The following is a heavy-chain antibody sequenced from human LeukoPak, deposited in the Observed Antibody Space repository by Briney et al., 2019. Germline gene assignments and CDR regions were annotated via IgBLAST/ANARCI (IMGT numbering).Heavy chain of an antibody. D-gene: IGHD3-3*01. CDR2: ISSSSSTI. V-gene: IGHV3-48*01. Sequence: GGSLRLSCAASGFTFSSYSMNWVRQAPGKGLEWVSYISSSSSTIYYADSVKGRFTISRDNAKNSLYLQMNSLRAEDTAVYYCARDSRVFGVVLDAFDIWGQGTMVTVSS. CDR1: GFTFSSYS. CDR3: ARDSRVFGVVLDAFDI. J-gene: IGHJ3*02.